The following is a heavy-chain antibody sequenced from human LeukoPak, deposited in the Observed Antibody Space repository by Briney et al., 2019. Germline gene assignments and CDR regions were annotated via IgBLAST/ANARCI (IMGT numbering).Heavy chain of an antibody. Sequence: GGTLRLSCAASGFTFSSYGMSWVRQAPGKGLEWVSAISGSGGSTYYADSVKGRFTISRGNSKNTLYLQMNSLRAEDTAVYYCAKEGSMVRGVYNCFDPWGQGTLVTVSS. D-gene: IGHD3-10*01. V-gene: IGHV3-23*01. CDR3: AKEGSMVRGVYNCFDP. CDR2: ISGSGGST. CDR1: GFTFSSYG. J-gene: IGHJ5*02.